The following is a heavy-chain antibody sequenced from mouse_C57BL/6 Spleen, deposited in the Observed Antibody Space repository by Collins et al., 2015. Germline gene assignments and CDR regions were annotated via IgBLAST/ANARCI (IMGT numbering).Heavy chain of an antibody. CDR3: ARADFYGRGDYFDY. J-gene: IGHJ2*01. CDR2: INPNNGGT. D-gene: IGHD1-1*01. CDR1: GYTFTDYN. Sequence: EVQLQQSGPELVKPGASVKIPCKPSGYTFTDYNMDWVKQSHGKSLEWIGDINPNNGGTIYNQKFKGKATLTVDKSSSTAYMELRSLTSEDTAVYYCARADFYGRGDYFDYWGQGTTLTVSS. V-gene: IGHV1-18*01.